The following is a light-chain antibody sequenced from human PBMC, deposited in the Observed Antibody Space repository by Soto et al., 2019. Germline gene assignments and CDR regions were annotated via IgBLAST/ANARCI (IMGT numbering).Light chain of an antibody. V-gene: IGLV1-40*01. J-gene: IGLJ3*02. CDR1: ISNVGAGYD. CDR3: QSYDSSLSAVV. CDR2: GNN. Sequence: QSVLTQPPSVSGAPGQRVTISCIGSISNVGAGYDVHWYQQLPGAAPKLLISGNNNLPSGVPDRFSGSKSGTSASLAIAGLQAEDEADYYCQSYDSSLSAVVFGGGTKLTVL.